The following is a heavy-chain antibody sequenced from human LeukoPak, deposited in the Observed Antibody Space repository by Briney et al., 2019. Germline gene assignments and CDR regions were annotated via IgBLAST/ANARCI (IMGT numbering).Heavy chain of an antibody. Sequence: SETLSLTRTVSGGSISSGGYYWSWIRQHPGKGLEWIGYIYYSGSTYYNPSLKSRVTISVDTSKNQFSLKLSSVTAADTAVYYCAKGLGGSYFNWGQGTLVTVSS. V-gene: IGHV4-31*03. J-gene: IGHJ4*02. CDR2: IYYSGST. D-gene: IGHD1-26*01. CDR3: AKGLGGSYFN. CDR1: GGSISSGGYY.